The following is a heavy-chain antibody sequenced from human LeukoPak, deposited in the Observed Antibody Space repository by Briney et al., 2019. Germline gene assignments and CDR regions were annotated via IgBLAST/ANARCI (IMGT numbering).Heavy chain of an antibody. J-gene: IGHJ4*02. CDR1: GFTFDDYA. CDR3: AKDTGQWLRSQYYFDS. V-gene: IGHV3-9*01. D-gene: IGHD5-12*01. CDR2: ISWNSGSI. Sequence: GGSLRLSCAASGFTFDDYAMHWVRQAPGKGLEWVSGISWNSGSIGYADSVKGRFTISRDNAKNSLYLQMNSLRAEDTALYYFAKDTGQWLRSQYYFDSWGQGTLVTVSS.